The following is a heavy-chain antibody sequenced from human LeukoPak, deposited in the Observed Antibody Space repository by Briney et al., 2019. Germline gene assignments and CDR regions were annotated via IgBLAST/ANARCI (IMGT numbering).Heavy chain of an antibody. CDR2: ISWNSGSI. CDR1: GFTFDDYA. Sequence: GGSLRLSCAASGFTFDDYAMHWVRQAPGKGLEWVSGISWNSGSIGYADSVKGRLTISRDNAKNSLYLQMNSLRAEDTALYYCAKAPHADSSGYYPFDYWGQGTLVTVSS. J-gene: IGHJ4*02. CDR3: AKAPHADSSGYYPFDY. V-gene: IGHV3-9*01. D-gene: IGHD3-22*01.